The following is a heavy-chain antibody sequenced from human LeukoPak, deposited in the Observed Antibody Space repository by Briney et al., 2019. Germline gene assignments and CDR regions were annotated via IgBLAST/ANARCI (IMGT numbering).Heavy chain of an antibody. CDR1: GHTLTELA. CDR2: FDPEDGQT. Sequence: ASARVSCKASGHTLTELAIHWVRQAPGKGLEWMGGFDPEDGQTIYAQKFQGRVTVTEDTSTDTAYMELSSLGSEDTAVYYCATEGGRSYYLYWGQGTLVTVSS. V-gene: IGHV1-24*01. D-gene: IGHD1-26*01. J-gene: IGHJ4*02. CDR3: ATEGGRSYYLY.